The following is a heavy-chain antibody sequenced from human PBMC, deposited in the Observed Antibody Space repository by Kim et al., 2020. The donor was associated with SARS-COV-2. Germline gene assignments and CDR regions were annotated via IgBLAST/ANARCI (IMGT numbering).Heavy chain of an antibody. J-gene: IGHJ4*02. CDR1: GGSISSGGYY. D-gene: IGHD6-13*01. CDR2: IYYSGST. Sequence: SETLSLTCTVSGGSISSGGYYWSWIRQHPGKGLEWIGYIYYSGSTYYNPSLKSRVTISVDTSKNQFSLKLSSVTAADTAVYYCARGIAYSSSWYTDAPIDYWGQGTLVTVSS. V-gene: IGHV4-31*03. CDR3: ARGIAYSSSWYTDAPIDY.